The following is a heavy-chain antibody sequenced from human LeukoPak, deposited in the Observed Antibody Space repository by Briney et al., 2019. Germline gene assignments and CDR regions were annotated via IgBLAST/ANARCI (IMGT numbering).Heavy chain of an antibody. V-gene: IGHV3-11*04. Sequence: GGSLRLSCAASAFIFNNYYMSWIRQAPEKGLECVSYISNSGSTMFYADSVKGRFTISRDNAKNSLYLQMSSLRAEDTAVYYCARVDPYYYYMDVWGKGTTVTVSS. CDR2: ISNSGSTM. CDR3: ARVDPYYYYMDV. CDR1: AFIFNNYY. J-gene: IGHJ6*03. D-gene: IGHD3-9*01.